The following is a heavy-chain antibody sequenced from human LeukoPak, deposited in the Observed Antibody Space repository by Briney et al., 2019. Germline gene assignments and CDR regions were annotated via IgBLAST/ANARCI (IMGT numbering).Heavy chain of an antibody. V-gene: IGHV1-18*01. CDR3: ARDLLDIVVVPAAIPRRIFEH. CDR2: ISAYNGNT. J-gene: IGHJ1*01. CDR1: GYTFTSYG. Sequence: ASVKVSCNASGYTFTSYGISWVRQAPGQGLEWMGWISAYNGNTNYAQKLQGRVTMTTDTSTSTAYMELRSLRSDDTAVYYCARDLLDIVVVPAAIPRRIFEHWGQGTLVTVSS. D-gene: IGHD2-2*01.